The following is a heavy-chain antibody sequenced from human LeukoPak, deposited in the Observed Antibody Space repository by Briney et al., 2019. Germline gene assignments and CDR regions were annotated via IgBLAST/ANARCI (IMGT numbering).Heavy chain of an antibody. Sequence: SETLSLTCTVSGGSITSTTYYWSWIRQPAGKGLEWIGSIYYSGSTYYNPSLKSRVTISVDTSKNQFSLKLSSVTAADTAVYYCARLLAISFSTDTIGVPDYWGQGTLVTVSS. V-gene: IGHV4-39*01. CDR2: IYYSGST. CDR1: GGSITSTTYY. D-gene: IGHD3-16*01. CDR3: ARLLAISFSTDTIGVPDY. J-gene: IGHJ4*02.